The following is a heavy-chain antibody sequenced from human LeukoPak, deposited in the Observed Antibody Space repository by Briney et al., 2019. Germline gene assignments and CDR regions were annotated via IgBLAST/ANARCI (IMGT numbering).Heavy chain of an antibody. CDR3: AARESFDY. CDR1: GFTVSSDY. D-gene: IGHD3-10*01. CDR2: IYSDANT. V-gene: IGHV3-66*02. J-gene: IGHJ4*02. Sequence: GGSLRLSCAASGFTVSSDYMGWVRRAPGKGLEWVSLIYSDANTRYADSVKGRFTISRDNSKNTLYLQMNSLRAEDTAVYYCAARESFDYWGQGTLVTVSS.